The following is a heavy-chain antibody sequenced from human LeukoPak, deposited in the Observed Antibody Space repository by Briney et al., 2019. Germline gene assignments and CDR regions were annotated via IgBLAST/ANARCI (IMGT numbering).Heavy chain of an antibody. CDR3: ARTSGYSYGPIDY. D-gene: IGHD5-18*01. J-gene: IGHJ4*02. Sequence: KPSETLSLTSAVYGGSFSGYYWSWIRQPPGKGLEWIGEINHSGSTNYNPSLKSRVTISVDTSKNQFSLKLSSVTAADTAVYYCARTSGYSYGPIDYWSQGTLVTVSS. V-gene: IGHV4-34*01. CDR2: INHSGST. CDR1: GGSFSGYY.